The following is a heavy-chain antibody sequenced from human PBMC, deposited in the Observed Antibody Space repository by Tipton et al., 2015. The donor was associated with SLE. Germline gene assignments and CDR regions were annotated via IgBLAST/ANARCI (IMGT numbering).Heavy chain of an antibody. D-gene: IGHD3/OR15-3a*01. Sequence: TLSLTCAVYGGSFSGYYWSWIRQPPGKGLEWIGEINHSGSTNYSPSLKSRVTISVDTSKNQFSLKLSSVTAADTAVYYCARAPGLERDYYYYYYMDVWGKGTTVTVSS. V-gene: IGHV4-34*01. J-gene: IGHJ6*03. CDR1: GGSFSGYY. CDR2: INHSGST. CDR3: ARAPGLERDYYYYYYMDV.